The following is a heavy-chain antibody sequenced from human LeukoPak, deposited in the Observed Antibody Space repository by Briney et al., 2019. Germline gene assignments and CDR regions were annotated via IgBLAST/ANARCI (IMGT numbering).Heavy chain of an antibody. Sequence: SVKVSCKASGGTFSSYAISWVRQAPGQGLEWMGGIIPIFGTANYAQKFQGRVTITTDESTSTAYMELSSLRSEDTAVYYCARVSGIVVVPYYYYMDVWGKGATVTVSS. CDR3: ARVSGIVVVPYYYYMDV. CDR1: GGTFSSYA. J-gene: IGHJ6*03. D-gene: IGHD2-2*01. CDR2: IIPIFGTA. V-gene: IGHV1-69*05.